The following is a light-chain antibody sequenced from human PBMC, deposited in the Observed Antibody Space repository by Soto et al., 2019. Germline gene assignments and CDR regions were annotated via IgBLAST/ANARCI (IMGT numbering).Light chain of an antibody. Sequence: EIILTQSPASLSVSPGERATLTCRASQSVRSNLAWYQQKPGQAPRLLIYGASTRATGIPDRFSGSGSGTEFTLTISSLQPEDSAVYFCQQYNQWPPWTFGQGTKVEIK. CDR2: GAS. CDR3: QQYNQWPPWT. J-gene: IGKJ1*01. CDR1: QSVRSN. V-gene: IGKV3-15*01.